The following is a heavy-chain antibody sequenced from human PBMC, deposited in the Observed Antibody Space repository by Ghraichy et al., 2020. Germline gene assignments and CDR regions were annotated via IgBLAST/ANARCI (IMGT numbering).Heavy chain of an antibody. V-gene: IGHV3-53*01. CDR2: IYSGGST. J-gene: IGHJ4*02. D-gene: IGHD5-12*01. CDR1: GFTVSSNY. CDR3: ARSFYSGYHYGYYFDY. Sequence: GGSLRLSCAASGFTVSSNYMSWVRQAPGKGLEWVSVIYSGGSTYYADSVKGRFTISRDNSKNTLYLQMNSLRAEDTAVYYCARSFYSGYHYGYYFDYWGQGTLVTVSS.